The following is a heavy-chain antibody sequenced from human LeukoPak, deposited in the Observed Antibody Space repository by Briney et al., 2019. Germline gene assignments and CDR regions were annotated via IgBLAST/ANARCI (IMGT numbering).Heavy chain of an antibody. Sequence: GGSLRLSCAASGFTFDDYGMSWVRQAPGKGLEWVSGINWNGGSTGYADSVKGRFTISRDNAKNSLYLQMNSLRAEDTALYYCARVRVRATNAIFDYWGQGTLVTVSS. CDR3: ARVRVRATNAIFDY. J-gene: IGHJ4*02. V-gene: IGHV3-20*04. CDR1: GFTFDDYG. CDR2: INWNGGST. D-gene: IGHD1-26*01.